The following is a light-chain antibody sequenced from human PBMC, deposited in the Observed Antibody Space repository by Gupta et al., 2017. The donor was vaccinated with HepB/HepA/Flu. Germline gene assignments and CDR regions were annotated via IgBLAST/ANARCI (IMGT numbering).Light chain of an antibody. V-gene: IGKV1-5*03. CDR1: QSISSW. CDR2: KAS. Sequence: PSPSTLSASVGDRVTITCRASQSISSWLAWYQQKPGKAPKLLIHKASNLESGVPSRFSGSGSGTEFTLTISNLQPDDFATYYCQQYSSNALTFGGGTKLEIK. CDR3: QQYSSNALT. J-gene: IGKJ4*01.